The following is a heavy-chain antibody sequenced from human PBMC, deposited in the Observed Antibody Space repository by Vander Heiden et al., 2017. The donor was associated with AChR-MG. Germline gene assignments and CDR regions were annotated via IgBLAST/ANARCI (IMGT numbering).Heavy chain of an antibody. V-gene: IGHV3-23*01. CDR2: ISGRGGST. J-gene: IGHJ5*02. Sequence: EVQLLESGGGLVQPGGSLRLSCSASGFTFSSYAMSWVRQAPGKGLEWVSAISGRGGSTYYADSVKGRFTISRDNSKNTLYLQMNSLRAEDTAVYYCAKDVRQWLATPHNWFDPWGQGTLVTVSS. CDR1: GFTFSSYA. D-gene: IGHD6-19*01. CDR3: AKDVRQWLATPHNWFDP.